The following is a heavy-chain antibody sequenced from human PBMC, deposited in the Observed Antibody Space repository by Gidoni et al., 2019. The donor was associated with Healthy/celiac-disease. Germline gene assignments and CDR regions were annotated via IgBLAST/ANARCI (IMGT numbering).Heavy chain of an antibody. V-gene: IGHV1-46*01. J-gene: IGHJ6*02. CDR3: ARARITIFGVVGYYYYYGMDV. CDR1: GCTFTSYY. D-gene: IGHD3-3*01. CDR2: VNPSGGST. Sequence: VQLVQSGAEAKKRGASVKVSCKASGCTFTSYYMLWVRQVPGQGLEWMGIVNPSGGSTSYAQKFQGRVTMTRDTSTSTVYMELSSLRSEDTAVYYCARARITIFGVVGYYYYYGMDVWGQGTTVTVSS.